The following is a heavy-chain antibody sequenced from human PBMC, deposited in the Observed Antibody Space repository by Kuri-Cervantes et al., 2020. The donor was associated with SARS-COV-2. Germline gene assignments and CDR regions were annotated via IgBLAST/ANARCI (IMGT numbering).Heavy chain of an antibody. J-gene: IGHJ4*02. CDR3: AKIYGYDSRGLDY. Sequence: GGSLRLSCAASGLTFSSYDFHWVRQAPGKGLEWVATITYDGRKKYYGDSVKGRFTISRDNSKSTLFLQINSLRADDTAFYYCAKIYGYDSRGLDYWGQGTLVTVSS. V-gene: IGHV3-30*18. D-gene: IGHD5-12*01. CDR1: GLTFSSYD. CDR2: ITYDGRKK.